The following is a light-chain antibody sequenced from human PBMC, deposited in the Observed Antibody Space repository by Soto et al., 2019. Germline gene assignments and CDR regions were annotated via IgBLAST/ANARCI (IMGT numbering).Light chain of an antibody. CDR2: RAS. Sequence: DFQMTQSPSTLSASIGDRVTITCRASQSISSWLAWYQQKPGRAPKLLIYRASTLESGVPSRFSGSGSGTEFTLTINSLQPDDFATYYCQQYSSFLVTFGQGTKLEIK. J-gene: IGKJ2*01. CDR1: QSISSW. V-gene: IGKV1-5*03. CDR3: QQYSSFLVT.